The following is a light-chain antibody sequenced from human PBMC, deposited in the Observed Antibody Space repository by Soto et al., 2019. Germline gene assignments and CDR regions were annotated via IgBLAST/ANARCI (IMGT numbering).Light chain of an antibody. CDR3: SSYSGSSTLYV. CDR2: DVT. Sequence: QSALTQPASVSGSAGQSITISCTGTSNDVGGYNYVSWYQQHPGKAPKLIIYDVTIRPSGVSNRFSGSKSGNTASLAISGLRAEDEADYHCSSYSGSSTLYVFGTGTKLTVL. J-gene: IGLJ1*01. CDR1: SNDVGGYNY. V-gene: IGLV2-14*03.